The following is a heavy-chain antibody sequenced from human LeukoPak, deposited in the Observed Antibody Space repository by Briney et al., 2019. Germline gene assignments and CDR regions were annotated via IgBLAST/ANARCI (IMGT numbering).Heavy chain of an antibody. CDR2: IYTSGST. Sequence: SETLSLTCTVSGGSFSSYYWSRIRQPPGKGLQCIGYIYTSGSTNYNPSLKSRVTISVDTSKNQFSLKLSSVTAADTAVYYCARSTMIALFDYWGQGTLVTVSS. D-gene: IGHD3-22*01. V-gene: IGHV4-4*09. CDR3: ARSTMIALFDY. CDR1: GGSFSSYY. J-gene: IGHJ4*02.